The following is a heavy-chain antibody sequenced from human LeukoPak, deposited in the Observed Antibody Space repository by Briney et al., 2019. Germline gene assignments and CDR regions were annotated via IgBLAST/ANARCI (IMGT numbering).Heavy chain of an antibody. CDR3: TRSGNITMVRGVITTPAVIDY. CDR2: IIPIFGTV. J-gene: IGHJ4*02. Sequence: SVTVSCKASGGTFSNYAISWVRQAPGQGLEWMGGIIPIFGTVNYAQKFQDRVTIIADEFTSTAYMELSSLRSEDTAVYYCTRSGNITMVRGVITTPAVIDYWGQGTLVTVSS. CDR1: GGTFSNYA. V-gene: IGHV1-69*13. D-gene: IGHD3-10*01.